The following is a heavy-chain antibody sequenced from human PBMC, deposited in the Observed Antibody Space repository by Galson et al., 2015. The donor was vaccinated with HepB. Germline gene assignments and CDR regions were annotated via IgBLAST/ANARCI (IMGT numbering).Heavy chain of an antibody. CDR2: IKSNTDGGTT. CDR1: GFSFTNAW. Sequence: SLRLSCAASGFSFTNAWMTWVRQAPGKGLEWVGHIKSNTDGGTTDYAAPVKGRFTISRDNSKNTLYLQMSSLRAEDTALYYCVKCQQGYSGYDYLDYWGQGTLVTVSS. V-gene: IGHV3-15*07. J-gene: IGHJ4*02. CDR3: VKCQQGYSGYDYLDY. D-gene: IGHD5-12*01.